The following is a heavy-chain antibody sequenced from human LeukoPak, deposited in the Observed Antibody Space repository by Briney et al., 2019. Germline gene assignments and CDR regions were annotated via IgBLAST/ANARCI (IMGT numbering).Heavy chain of an antibody. Sequence: GGSLRLSCAASGFTFSIYGMSWVRQAPGKGLEWVSAISGSGGSTYYADSVKGRFTISRDNSKNTLYLQMNSLRAEDTAVYYCAKEEGYYDSSGYYHRYFDLWGRGTLVTVSS. J-gene: IGHJ2*01. CDR2: ISGSGGST. V-gene: IGHV3-23*01. CDR1: GFTFSIYG. CDR3: AKEEGYYDSSGYYHRYFDL. D-gene: IGHD3-22*01.